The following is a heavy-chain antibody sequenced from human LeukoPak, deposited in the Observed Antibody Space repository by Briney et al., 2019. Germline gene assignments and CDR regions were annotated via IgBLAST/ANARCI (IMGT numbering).Heavy chain of an antibody. J-gene: IGHJ4*02. CDR2: IYYSGST. V-gene: IGHV4-59*01. Sequence: SETLSLTCAVYGGSFSGNYWSWIRQPPGKGLEWIGYIYYSGSTNYNPSLKSRVTISVDTSKNQFSLKLSSVTATDTAVYYCARAVIKMATPFDYWGQGTLVTVSS. CDR1: GGSFSGNY. D-gene: IGHD5-24*01. CDR3: ARAVIKMATPFDY.